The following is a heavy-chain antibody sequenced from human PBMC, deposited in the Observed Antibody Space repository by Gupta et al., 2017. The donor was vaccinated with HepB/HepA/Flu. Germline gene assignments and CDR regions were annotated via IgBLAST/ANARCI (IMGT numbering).Heavy chain of an antibody. CDR1: GDSMNGYY. J-gene: IGHJ4*02. CDR2: IYYSGLT. Sequence: QLQESGPGLVKPSETLSLTCNVSGDSMNGYYWSWIRQPPGKGLEWIGYIYYSGLTKINSSLKSRVTMSIDRSQTQFSLKLSAVSAADTAIYYCARASRWLQADYWGQGTLVTVSS. D-gene: IGHD5-24*01. CDR3: ARASRWLQADY. V-gene: IGHV4-59*08.